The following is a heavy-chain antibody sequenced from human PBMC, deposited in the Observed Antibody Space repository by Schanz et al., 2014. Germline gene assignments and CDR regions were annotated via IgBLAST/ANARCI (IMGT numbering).Heavy chain of an antibody. J-gene: IGHJ4*02. CDR1: GFIFRSFG. CDR2: IWSDGTNE. CDR3: ARIGGSVFDY. D-gene: IGHD3-10*01. Sequence: VQLLESGGGLVQPGGSLRLSCATSGFIFRSFGIHWVRQAPGKGLEWVAVIWSDGTNEYYADSVKGRFTISRDNSKNSLYLQMNSLRAEDTAVYYCARIGGSVFDYWAQGTLVTVSS. V-gene: IGHV3-33*03.